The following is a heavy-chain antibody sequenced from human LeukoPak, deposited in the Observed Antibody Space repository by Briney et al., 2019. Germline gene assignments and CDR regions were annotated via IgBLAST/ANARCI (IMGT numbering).Heavy chain of an antibody. D-gene: IGHD2-15*01. V-gene: IGHV1-69*06. CDR3: ARERPSGPSDY. Sequence: GASVKVSCKASGGTFSSYAISWVRQAHGQGLEWMGGIIPIFGTANYAQKFQGRVTITADKSTSTAYMELSSLRSEDTAVYYCARERPSGPSDYWGQGTLVTVSS. CDR1: GGTFSSYA. CDR2: IIPIFGTA. J-gene: IGHJ4*02.